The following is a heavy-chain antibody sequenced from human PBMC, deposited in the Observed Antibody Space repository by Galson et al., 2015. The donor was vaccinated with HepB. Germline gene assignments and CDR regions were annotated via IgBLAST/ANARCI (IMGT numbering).Heavy chain of an antibody. CDR1: GFTFNPYS. D-gene: IGHD1-26*01. J-gene: IGHJ4*02. CDR3: ARARSYFIDY. Sequence: SLRLSCAASGFTFNPYSMNWVRQAPGKGLEWVSYISSSGSGIYYADSVKGRFTISRDNAENSLYVQMNSLRDEDTAVYYCARARSYFIDYWGRGTLVTVSA. V-gene: IGHV3-48*02. CDR2: ISSSGSGI.